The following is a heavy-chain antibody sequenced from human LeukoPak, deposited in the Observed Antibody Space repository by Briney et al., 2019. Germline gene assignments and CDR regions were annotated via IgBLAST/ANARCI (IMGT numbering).Heavy chain of an antibody. CDR3: ARVLTGSITILDYYYYYYMDV. D-gene: IGHD3-10*01. CDR1: GDSITNGYY. V-gene: IGHV4-38-2*02. CDR2: IYHDGST. J-gene: IGHJ6*03. Sequence: SETLSLTCTVSGDSITNGYYWGWIRQPPGKGLEWTACIYHDGSTHYSPSLRSRVTMSVDTSKNQFSLRLNSVTAADTAVYYCARVLTGSITILDYYYYYYMDVWGKGTTVTVSS.